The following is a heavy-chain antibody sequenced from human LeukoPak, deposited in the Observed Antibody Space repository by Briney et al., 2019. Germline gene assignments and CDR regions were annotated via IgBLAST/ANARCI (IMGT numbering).Heavy chain of an antibody. Sequence: SETLSLTCTVSGGSISYFYWSWIRQPAGKGLEWIGRIYTSGSTNYNPSLKSRVTMSVDTSKKQFSLKLSSVTAADTAVYYCARGSRSWRYYYYYYMDVWGKGTTVTISS. CDR1: GGSISYFY. D-gene: IGHD6-13*01. J-gene: IGHJ6*03. CDR2: IYTSGST. V-gene: IGHV4-4*07. CDR3: ARGSRSWRYYYYYYMDV.